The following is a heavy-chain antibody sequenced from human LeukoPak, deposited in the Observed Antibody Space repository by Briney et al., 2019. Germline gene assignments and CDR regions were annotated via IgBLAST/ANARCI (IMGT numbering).Heavy chain of an antibody. CDR1: GYTFTGYL. V-gene: IGHV1-2*02. CDR2: IKPNSGGT. Sequence: GASVKVSCKTSGYTFTGYLMHWVRQAPGQGLEWMGWIKPNSGGTTYAQRFQGRVTMTRDTSISTAYMELSRLRSDDTAVYYCARAATKTIFGVVITSDLFDFWGQGTPVTVSS. J-gene: IGHJ4*02. CDR3: ARAATKTIFGVVITSDLFDF. D-gene: IGHD3-3*01.